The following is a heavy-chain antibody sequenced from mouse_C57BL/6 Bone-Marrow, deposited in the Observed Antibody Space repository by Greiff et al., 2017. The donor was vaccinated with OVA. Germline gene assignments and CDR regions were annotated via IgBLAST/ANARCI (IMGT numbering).Heavy chain of an antibody. CDR3: ARSGAWDYFDY. Sequence: QVQLKQPGAELVKPGASVKLSCKASGYTFTSYWMHWVKQRPGQGLEWIGMIHPNSGSTNYNEKFKSKATLTVDKSSSTAYMQLSSLTSEDSAVYYCARSGAWDYFDYWGQGTTLTVSS. CDR1: GYTFTSYW. V-gene: IGHV1-64*01. D-gene: IGHD4-1*01. J-gene: IGHJ2*01. CDR2: IHPNSGST.